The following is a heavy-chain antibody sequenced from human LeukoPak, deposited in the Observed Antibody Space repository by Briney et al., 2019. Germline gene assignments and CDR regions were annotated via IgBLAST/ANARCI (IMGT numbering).Heavy chain of an antibody. D-gene: IGHD6-6*01. Sequence: SETLSLTCTVSGGSTSSGNYYWGWIRQPPGKGLEWIGGIYYSGNTYYNPSLKSRVTISVDTSKNQFSLKLSSVTAADTAVYYCARGSKQLVRRYFDYWGQGTLVTVSS. V-gene: IGHV4-39*01. J-gene: IGHJ4*02. CDR1: GGSTSSGNYY. CDR3: ARGSKQLVRRYFDY. CDR2: IYYSGNT.